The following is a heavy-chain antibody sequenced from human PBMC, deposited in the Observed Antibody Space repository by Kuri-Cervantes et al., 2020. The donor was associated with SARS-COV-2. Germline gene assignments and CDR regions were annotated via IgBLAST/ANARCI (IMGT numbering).Heavy chain of an antibody. J-gene: IGHJ3*02. V-gene: IGHV1-3*04. D-gene: IGHD2-2*01. CDR1: GYTFSSYA. Sequence: ASEKVSCKASGYTFSSYAIHWVRQAPGQGLEWMGWINTATGNTHYSQKFQGRVTITRDTAASTEYMDLNSLRSEDTAVYYCAREVGYCDSGRCYGLDAFDIWGQGTMVTVSS. CDR3: AREVGYCDSGRCYGLDAFDI. CDR2: INTATGNT.